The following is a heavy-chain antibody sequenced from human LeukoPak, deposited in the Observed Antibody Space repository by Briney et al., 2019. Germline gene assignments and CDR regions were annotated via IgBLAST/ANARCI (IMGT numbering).Heavy chain of an antibody. CDR1: GFNFGDYY. D-gene: IGHD3-22*01. J-gene: IGHJ4*02. CDR2: ISSSGHNI. CDR3: ARDLFSFYYDSSGYCDY. V-gene: IGHV3-11*01. Sequence: AGGSLRLSCVASGFNFGDYYMNWFRHAPGKGLEWLSFISSSGHNILYTDSVKGRFTVSRDNAKKTVFLQMNSLRAEDTAVYYCARDLFSFYYDSSGYCDYWGPGTRVTVSS.